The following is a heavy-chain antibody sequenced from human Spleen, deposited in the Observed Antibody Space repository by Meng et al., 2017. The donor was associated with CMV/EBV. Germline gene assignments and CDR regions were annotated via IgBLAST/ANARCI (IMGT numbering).Heavy chain of an antibody. CDR2: IHHGGST. Sequence: GSLRLSCTVSGGSISSYYWSWIRQPPGKGLEWIGSIHHGGSTSYNPALKSRVTISVDTSTTHCSLRLSSVTAADTAVYYCARQSDFDAFDIWGQGTMVTVSS. CDR3: ARQSDFDAFDI. V-gene: IGHV4-59*08. J-gene: IGHJ3*02. D-gene: IGHD3-3*01. CDR1: GGSISSYY.